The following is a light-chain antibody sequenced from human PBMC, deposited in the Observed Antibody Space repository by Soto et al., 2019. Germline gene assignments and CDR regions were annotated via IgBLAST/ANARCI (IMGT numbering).Light chain of an antibody. CDR2: DAS. CDR3: QRRSNWPPVT. V-gene: IGKV3-11*01. Sequence: EIVLTQSPATLSLSPGERATLSCRASQSVSSYLAWYQQKPGQAPRLLIYDASNSATGIPARFSGSGSGTNFTLTISSLEPEDFAIYYCQRRSNWPPVTFGGGMNVEIK. CDR1: QSVSSY. J-gene: IGKJ4*01.